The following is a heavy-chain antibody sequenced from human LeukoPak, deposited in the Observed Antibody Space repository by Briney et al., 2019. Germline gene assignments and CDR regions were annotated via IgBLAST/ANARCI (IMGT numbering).Heavy chain of an antibody. J-gene: IGHJ4*02. CDR1: GFTFSSYA. Sequence: GGSLRLSCAASGFTFSSYAMSWVRQAPGKGLEWVSAISGSGGSTYYADSVKGRFTISRDNSKNTLYLQMNSLRAEDMAVYYCAKDRAYCGGDCYTFFDYWGQGTLVTVSS. V-gene: IGHV3-23*01. CDR2: ISGSGGST. D-gene: IGHD2-21*02. CDR3: AKDRAYCGGDCYTFFDY.